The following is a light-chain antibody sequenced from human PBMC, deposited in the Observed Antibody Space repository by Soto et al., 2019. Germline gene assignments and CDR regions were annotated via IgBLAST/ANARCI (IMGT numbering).Light chain of an antibody. V-gene: IGLV2-8*01. CDR1: SSDVGGYDR. Sequence: QSVLTQPPSASGSPGQSVTISCTGTSSDVGGYDRVSWFQQHPGKAPKLIIYGVTARISGVPDRFSGSKSGNTASLTVSGLQAEDEADYYCASYGGRDDMIFGGGTKVTVL. CDR2: GVT. J-gene: IGLJ2*01. CDR3: ASYGGRDDMI.